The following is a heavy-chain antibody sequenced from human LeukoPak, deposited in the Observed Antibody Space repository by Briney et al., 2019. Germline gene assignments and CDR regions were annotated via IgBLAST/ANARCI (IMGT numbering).Heavy chain of an antibody. CDR1: GGSISSSSYW. J-gene: IGHJ3*02. Sequence: SETLSLTCTVSGGSISSSSYWWGWIRQLPGKGLEWTGSIYYSGSTYYNPSLKRRVTISVDTSKNQFSLKLSSVTAADTAVYYCAILDIVATIRDDAFDIWGQGTMVTVSS. CDR3: AILDIVATIRDDAFDI. D-gene: IGHD5-12*01. CDR2: IYYSGST. V-gene: IGHV4-39*01.